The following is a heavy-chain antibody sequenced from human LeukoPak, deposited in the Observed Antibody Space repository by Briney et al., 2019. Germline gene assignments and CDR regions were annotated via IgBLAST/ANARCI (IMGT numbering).Heavy chain of an antibody. CDR3: ARTSAAGTQGYAYYYYMDV. V-gene: IGHV1-69*05. Sequence: ASVKVSCKASGGTFSSYAISRVRQAPGRGLEWMGGIIPIFGTANYAQKFQGRVTITTDESTSTAYMELSSLRSEDTAVYYCARTSAAGTQGYAYYYYMDVWGKGTTVTVSS. CDR1: GGTFSSYA. J-gene: IGHJ6*03. D-gene: IGHD6-13*01. CDR2: IIPIFGTA.